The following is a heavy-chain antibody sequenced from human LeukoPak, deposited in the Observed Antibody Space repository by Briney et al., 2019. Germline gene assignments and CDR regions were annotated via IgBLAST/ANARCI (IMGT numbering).Heavy chain of an antibody. CDR3: AIEYYDFWSGYTLGDY. V-gene: IGHV4-59*08. J-gene: IGHJ4*02. CDR1: GGSISSYY. D-gene: IGHD3-3*01. Sequence: SETLSLTCTVSGGSISSYYWSWIRQPPGKGLEWIGYIYYSGSTNYNPSLKSRVTISVDTSKNQFSLKLSSVTAADTAVYYCAIEYYDFWSGYTLGDYWGQGTLVTVSS. CDR2: IYYSGST.